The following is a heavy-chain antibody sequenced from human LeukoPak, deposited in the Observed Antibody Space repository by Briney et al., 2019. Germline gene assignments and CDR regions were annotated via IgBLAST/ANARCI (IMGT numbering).Heavy chain of an antibody. J-gene: IGHJ3*02. Sequence: GGSLRLSCAASGFTFSTYAMSWVRQAPGKGLEWVSRILGGGDSAYYADSVKGRCTISRDNSKNTLYLQMNSLRAEDAGTFYCARSHMYGDYGEDIWGHGTVVAVSS. D-gene: IGHD4-17*01. V-gene: IGHV3-23*01. CDR2: ILGGGDSA. CDR1: GFTFSTYA. CDR3: ARSHMYGDYGEDI.